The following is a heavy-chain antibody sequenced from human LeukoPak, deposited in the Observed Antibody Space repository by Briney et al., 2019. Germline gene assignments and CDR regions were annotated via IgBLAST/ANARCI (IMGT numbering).Heavy chain of an antibody. CDR1: GGSFSGYY. J-gene: IGHJ4*02. Sequence: SETLSLTCAVYGGSFSGYYWSWIRKPPGKGLEWIGEINHSGSTNYNPSLKSRVTISVDTSKNQFSLKLSSVTAADTAVYYCARGEADEVVVAATFFDYWGQGTLVTVSS. D-gene: IGHD2-15*01. CDR2: INHSGST. V-gene: IGHV4-34*01. CDR3: ARGEADEVVVAATFFDY.